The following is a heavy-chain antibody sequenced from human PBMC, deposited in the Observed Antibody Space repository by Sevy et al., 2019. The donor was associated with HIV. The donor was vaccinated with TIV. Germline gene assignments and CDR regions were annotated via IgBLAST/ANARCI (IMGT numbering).Heavy chain of an antibody. Sequence: SETLSLTCAVSGDSISSRNWWNWVRQPPGKGLEWIGEIFHSGSTSYNWSLKSRVTISLDKSKNQFSLKLTSVTAADTAVYYCARYYTTLIRGENYFDYWGQGILVTVSS. D-gene: IGHD3-10*01. V-gene: IGHV4-4*02. CDR3: ARYYTTLIRGENYFDY. J-gene: IGHJ4*02. CDR2: IFHSGST. CDR1: GDSISSRNW.